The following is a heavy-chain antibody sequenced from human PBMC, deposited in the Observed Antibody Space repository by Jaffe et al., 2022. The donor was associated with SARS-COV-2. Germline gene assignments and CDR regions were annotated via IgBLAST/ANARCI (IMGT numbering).Heavy chain of an antibody. J-gene: IGHJ4*02. V-gene: IGHV4-39*01. Sequence: QLQLQESGPGLVKPSETLSLTCAVSGGSISSSDYYWGWIRQPPGKGLEWIGSIYYSGSTYYNPSLKSRVTISVDTSKNQFSLKLSSVTAADTAVYYCARQGMIVVASLFDYWGQGTLITVSS. CDR1: GGSISSSDYY. CDR3: ARQGMIVVASLFDY. D-gene: IGHD3-22*01. CDR2: IYYSGST.